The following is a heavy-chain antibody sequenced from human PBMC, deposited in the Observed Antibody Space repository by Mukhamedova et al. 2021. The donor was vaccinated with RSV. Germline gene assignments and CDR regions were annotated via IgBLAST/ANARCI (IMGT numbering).Heavy chain of an antibody. D-gene: IGHD3-16*02. CDR3: ARGVYDYVWGSYRFLDY. V-gene: IGHV3-74*01. CDR2: INSDGRNT. Sequence: VRQPPGKGLVWVSRINSDGRNTSYADSVKGRFTISRDNTENTLFLEMTRLTAEDTAVYYCARGVYDYVWGSYRFLDYWGQGTLV. J-gene: IGHJ4*02.